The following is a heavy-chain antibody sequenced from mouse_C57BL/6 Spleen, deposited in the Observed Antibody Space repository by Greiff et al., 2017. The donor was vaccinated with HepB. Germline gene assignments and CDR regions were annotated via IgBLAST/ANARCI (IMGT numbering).Heavy chain of an antibody. V-gene: IGHV5-4*01. CDR2: ISDGGSYT. Sequence: EVQGVESGGGLVKPGGSLKLSCAASGFTFSSYAMSWVRQTPEKRLEWVATISDGGSYTYYPDNVKGRFTISRDNAKNNLYLQMSHLKSEDTAMYYCARYSNYAYFDYWGQGTTLTVSS. D-gene: IGHD2-5*01. CDR1: GFTFSSYA. CDR3: ARYSNYAYFDY. J-gene: IGHJ2*01.